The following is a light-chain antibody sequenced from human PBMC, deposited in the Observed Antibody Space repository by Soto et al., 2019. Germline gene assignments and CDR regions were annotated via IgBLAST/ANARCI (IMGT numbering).Light chain of an antibody. CDR1: QSVSNY. CDR2: ETS. J-gene: IGKJ2*01. V-gene: IGKV3-20*01. Sequence: IVLTRSPGTLSLSPGESATLSCRASQSVSNYLAWYQQRPGQAPRFLIFETSNRATGIPDRFSGSGSGTDFTLIINRLEPEDFAVYYCQQYAASPYTFGQGTKLEI. CDR3: QQYAASPYT.